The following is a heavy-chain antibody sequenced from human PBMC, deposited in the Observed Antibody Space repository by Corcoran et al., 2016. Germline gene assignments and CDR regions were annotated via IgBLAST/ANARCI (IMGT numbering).Heavy chain of an antibody. D-gene: IGHD5-12*01. CDR1: GGSVSSNSYY. J-gene: IGHJ4*02. V-gene: IGHV4-61*01. CDR3: ARGRGYNEFDY. CDR2: IYFSGST. Sequence: QVQLQESGPGLVKPSETLSLTCTVSGGSVSSNSYYWSWIRQPPGKGLEWIGYIYFSGSTNYNPSLKSRVTILVDMSKNQFSLMLSSVTAADTAVYYCARGRGYNEFDYWGQGTLVTVSS.